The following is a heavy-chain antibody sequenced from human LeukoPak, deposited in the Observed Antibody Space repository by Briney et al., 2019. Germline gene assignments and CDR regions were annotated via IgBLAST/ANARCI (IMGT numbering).Heavy chain of an antibody. CDR3: ELLVVAATPRYYYYMDV. CDR1: GYTFTSYD. Sequence: ASVKVSCKASGYTFTSYDINWVRQATGQGLEWMGWMNPNSGNTGYAQKFQGRVTMTRNTSISTAYMELSSLRSEDTAVYYCELLVVAATPRYYYYMDVWGKGTTVTVSS. D-gene: IGHD2-15*01. CDR2: MNPNSGNT. V-gene: IGHV1-8*01. J-gene: IGHJ6*03.